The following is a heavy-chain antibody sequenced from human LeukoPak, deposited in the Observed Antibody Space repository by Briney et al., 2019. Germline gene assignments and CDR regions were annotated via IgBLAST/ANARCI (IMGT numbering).Heavy chain of an antibody. Sequence: PGGSLRLSCAASGFTLSSYAMSWVRQAPGKGLEWVSAISGSGGSTYYADSVKGRFTISRDNSKTTLYLQMNSLRAEDTAVYYCAKDYIVVVPAAMGTDGMDVWGKGTTVTVSS. D-gene: IGHD2-2*01. CDR1: GFTLSSYA. CDR2: ISGSGGST. V-gene: IGHV3-23*01. J-gene: IGHJ6*04. CDR3: AKDYIVVVPAAMGTDGMDV.